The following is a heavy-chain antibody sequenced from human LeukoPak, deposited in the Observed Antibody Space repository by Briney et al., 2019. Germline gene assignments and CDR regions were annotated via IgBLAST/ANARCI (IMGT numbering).Heavy chain of an antibody. D-gene: IGHD3-22*01. V-gene: IGHV3-23*01. CDR2: ISGSGGST. J-gene: IGHJ4*02. CDR1: GFTFSSYA. Sequence: GGSLRLSCAASGFTFSSYAMSWVRQAPGKGLEWVSAISGSGGSTYYAASVKGRFIISRDNSKNTLYLQMNSLRAEDTAVYYCAKVAISLIAVVKTPFDSWGQGTLVTVSS. CDR3: AKVAISLIAVVKTPFDS.